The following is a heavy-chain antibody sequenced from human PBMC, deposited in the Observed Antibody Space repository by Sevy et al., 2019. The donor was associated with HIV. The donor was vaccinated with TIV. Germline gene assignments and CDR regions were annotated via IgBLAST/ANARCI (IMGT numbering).Heavy chain of an antibody. CDR1: GFTFSNYA. D-gene: IGHD5-12*01. V-gene: IGHV3-33*06. CDR3: AKGGPNSGYDYYFDY. J-gene: IGHJ4*02. Sequence: GGSLRLSCAASGFTFSNYAMHWVRQAPGKGLAWVALIWYDGSKIFYADSVKGRFTISRDNSGSTLYLQMTSLRAEDTALYHCAKGGPNSGYDYYFDYWGQGTLVTVSS. CDR2: IWYDGSKI.